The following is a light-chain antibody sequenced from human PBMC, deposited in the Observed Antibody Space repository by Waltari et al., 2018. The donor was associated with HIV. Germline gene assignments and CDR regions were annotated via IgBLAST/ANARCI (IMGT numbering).Light chain of an antibody. CDR1: TSNVGKHY. CDR2: RND. V-gene: IGLV1-47*01. Sequence: QSGLSPPPSTSRPPGQRVVISCSGRTSNVGKHYVSWFQQVSGAAPRLLIYRNDRRPPGVPDRFTAAKSGTSASLVISGLRSDDEAEYFCASWDDALSSWLFGGGTRLTVL. J-gene: IGLJ6*01. CDR3: ASWDDALSSWL.